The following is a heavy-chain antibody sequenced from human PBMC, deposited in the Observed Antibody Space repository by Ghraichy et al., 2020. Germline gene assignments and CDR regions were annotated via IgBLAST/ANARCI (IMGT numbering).Heavy chain of an antibody. CDR2: IYYSGST. CDR3: ARALAVSDLGYCSGGSCYDWYFDL. CDR1: GGSISSSSYY. V-gene: IGHV4-39*01. Sequence: SETRSLTCTVSGGSISSSSYYWGWIRQPPGKGLEWIGSIYYSGSTYYNPSLKSRVTISVDTSKNQFSLKLSSVTAADTAVYYCARALAVSDLGYCSGGSCYDWYFDLWGRGTLVTVSS. J-gene: IGHJ2*01. D-gene: IGHD2-15*01.